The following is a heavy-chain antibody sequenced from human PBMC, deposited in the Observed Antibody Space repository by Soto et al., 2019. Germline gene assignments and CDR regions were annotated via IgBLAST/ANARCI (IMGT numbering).Heavy chain of an antibody. CDR1: GYCHSRSNW. V-gene: IGHV4-28*01. CDR2: IYYSGST. Sequence: SETLSLTCAVYGYCHSRSNWWGWIWQPTGKGLEWIGYIYYSGSTYYNPSLQSRVTISVDTSKNQFSLKLSSVTAVHTAVYYCARTRGYSGYDSPSFHYWGHGRLVTVS. J-gene: IGHJ4*01. D-gene: IGHD5-12*01. CDR3: ARTRGYSGYDSPSFHY.